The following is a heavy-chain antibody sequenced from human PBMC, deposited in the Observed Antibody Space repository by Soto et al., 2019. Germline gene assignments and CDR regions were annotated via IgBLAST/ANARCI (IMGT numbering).Heavy chain of an antibody. J-gene: IGHJ6*02. V-gene: IGHV3-21*01. CDR2: ISSSSSYI. CDR3: ARDDGSSWSYYYYGMDV. CDR1: GFTFSSYS. D-gene: IGHD6-13*01. Sequence: GGSLRLSCAASGFTFSSYSMNCVRQSPGKGLEWVSSISSSSSYIYYADSVKGRFTISRDNAKNSLYLQMNSLRAEDTAVYYCARDDGSSWSYYYYGMDVWGQGTTVTVSS.